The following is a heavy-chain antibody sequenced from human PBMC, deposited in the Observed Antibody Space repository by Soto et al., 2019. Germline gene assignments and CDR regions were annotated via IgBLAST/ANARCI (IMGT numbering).Heavy chain of an antibody. D-gene: IGHD4-17*01. CDR3: ARDDYGDYDYYYGMDV. CDR1: GGSFSGYY. CDR2: INHSGST. J-gene: IGHJ6*02. Sequence: QVQLQQWGAGLLKPSETLSLTCAVYGGSFSGYYWSWIRQPPGKGQEWIGEINHSGSTNYNPSLKSRVTISVDTSKNQFSLKLSSVTAADTAVYYCARDDYGDYDYYYGMDVWGQGTTVTVSS. V-gene: IGHV4-34*01.